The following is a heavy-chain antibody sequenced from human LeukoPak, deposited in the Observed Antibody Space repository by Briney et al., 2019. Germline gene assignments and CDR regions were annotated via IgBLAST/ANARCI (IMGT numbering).Heavy chain of an antibody. D-gene: IGHD6-6*01. CDR3: ARDYLGSSSTN. Sequence: PGGSLRLSCAASGFTFSKFWMSWVRQTPGKGLEWVANIKQDGSEKYYVDSVKGRFTISRDNAKNSLYLQMNSLRAEDTAVYYCARDYLGSSSTNWGQGTLVTVSS. J-gene: IGHJ4*02. CDR1: GFTFSKFW. CDR2: IKQDGSEK. V-gene: IGHV3-7*01.